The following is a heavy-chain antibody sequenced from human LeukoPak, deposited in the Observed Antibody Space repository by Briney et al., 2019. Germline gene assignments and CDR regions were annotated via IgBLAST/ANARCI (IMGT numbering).Heavy chain of an antibody. D-gene: IGHD3-22*01. CDR1: GYIFTSYG. J-gene: IGHJ4*02. CDR3: ARVQPHRIYYDDSDYPTRNDY. V-gene: IGHV1-18*01. CDR2: ISVYNGNT. Sequence: ASVKVSCKASGYIFTSYGISWVRQAPSQGLEWMGWISVYNGNTNYVQKFQDRVTMTTDTSTSTAYMELRSLRSDDTAVYYCARVQPHRIYYDDSDYPTRNDYWGQGTLVTVSS.